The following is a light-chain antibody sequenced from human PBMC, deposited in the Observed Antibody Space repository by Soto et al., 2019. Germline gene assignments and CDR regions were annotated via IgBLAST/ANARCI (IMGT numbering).Light chain of an antibody. CDR1: TGAVTGAFH. Sequence: QAVVTQEPSLTVSPGGTVTLTCASSTGAVTGAFHPNWFQQKPGQPPRSLIYRTNNKHSWTPARFSGYLLGDKAALTLSPVQPEDEADYYCLLIYGGVWVFGGGTQLTVL. CDR3: LLIYGGVWV. CDR2: RTN. J-gene: IGLJ2*01. V-gene: IGLV7-43*01.